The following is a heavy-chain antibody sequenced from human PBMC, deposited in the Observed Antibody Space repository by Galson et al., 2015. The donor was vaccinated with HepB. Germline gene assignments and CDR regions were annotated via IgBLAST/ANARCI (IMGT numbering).Heavy chain of an antibody. CDR2: MYRGGNT. D-gene: IGHD4-17*01. CDR3: ARDQGDDYVNYYYYHGMDV. CDR1: EFTISSNH. Sequence: SLRLSCAVSEFTISSNHMSWVRQAPRKGLEWVAIMYRGGNTNYADSVKGRFTISRDNSKNTLYLQMNSLGPEDTAVYYCARDQGDDYVNYYYYHGMDVWGQGTTVTVSS. J-gene: IGHJ6*02. V-gene: IGHV3-66*02.